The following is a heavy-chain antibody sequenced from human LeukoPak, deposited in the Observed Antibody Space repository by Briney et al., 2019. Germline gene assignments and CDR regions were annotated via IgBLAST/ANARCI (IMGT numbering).Heavy chain of an antibody. CDR2: IYYSGST. CDR1: GGSISSGSYY. CDR3: ARAMRSASIVGATTYYFDY. V-gene: IGHV4-61*01. D-gene: IGHD1-26*01. Sequence: SETLSLTCTVSGGSISSGSYYWSWIRQPPGKGLEWIGYIYYSGSTNYNPSLKSRVTISVDTSKNQFSLKLSSVTAADTAVYYCARAMRSASIVGATTYYFDYWGQGTLVTVSS. J-gene: IGHJ4*02.